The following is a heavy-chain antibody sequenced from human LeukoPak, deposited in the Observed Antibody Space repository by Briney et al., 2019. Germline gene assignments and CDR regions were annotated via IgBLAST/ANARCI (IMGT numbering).Heavy chain of an antibody. J-gene: IGHJ6*02. D-gene: IGHD1-1*01. Sequence: SQTLSLTCVISGDRVSSNSVAWNWIRQSPSRGLEWLGRTYYRSKWHYDYAESVKRRITVNPDTSKNQFSLQLNSVTPEDTAVYYCARQSSTDYYYYGLNVWGQGTTVAVSS. CDR1: GDRVSSNSVA. CDR3: ARQSSTDYYYYGLNV. V-gene: IGHV6-1*01. CDR2: TYYRSKWHY.